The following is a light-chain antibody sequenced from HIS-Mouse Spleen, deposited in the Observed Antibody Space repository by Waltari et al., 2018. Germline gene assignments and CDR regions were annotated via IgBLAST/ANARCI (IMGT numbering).Light chain of an antibody. J-gene: IGLJ2*01. Sequence: SYALTQPPSVSVSPGQTARITCSGAALPKKYADWYQQKSGQAPVLVIYEDSKRPSGIPGRFSGSSSGTMATLTISGAQVEDEADYYCYSTDSSGNHRVFGGGTKLTVL. CDR1: ALPKKY. CDR2: EDS. CDR3: YSTDSSGNHRV. V-gene: IGLV3-10*01.